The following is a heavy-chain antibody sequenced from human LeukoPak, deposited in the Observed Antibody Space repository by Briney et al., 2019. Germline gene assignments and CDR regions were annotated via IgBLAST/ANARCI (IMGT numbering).Heavy chain of an antibody. CDR3: ARFYSSSFSTRYYYYMDV. D-gene: IGHD6-6*01. CDR1: GYTFTNYA. Sequence: ASVKVSCKASGYTFTNYAISWVRQAPGQGLEWVGWISAYNGNTNYAQKLQGRVTMTTDTSTSTAYMELRSLRSDDTAVYYCARFYSSSFSTRYYYYMDVWGKGTTVTVSS. J-gene: IGHJ6*03. CDR2: ISAYNGNT. V-gene: IGHV1-18*01.